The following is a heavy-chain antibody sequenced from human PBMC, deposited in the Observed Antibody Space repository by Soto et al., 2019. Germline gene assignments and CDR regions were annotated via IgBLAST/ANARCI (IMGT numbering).Heavy chain of an antibody. CDR3: ARVGYRSSGFWFFDL. CDR2: IYYSGNT. Sequence: SDTLSLTCIVSGGSITNYYWSWILQPPGKGLEWIWYIYYSGNTKYNTSLKSRVTISKDTSKNQFSLKLSSVTAADTAVYYCARVGYRSSGFWFFDLGGRGTLVTVSS. CDR1: GGSITNYY. J-gene: IGHJ2*01. V-gene: IGHV4-59*01. D-gene: IGHD6-13*01.